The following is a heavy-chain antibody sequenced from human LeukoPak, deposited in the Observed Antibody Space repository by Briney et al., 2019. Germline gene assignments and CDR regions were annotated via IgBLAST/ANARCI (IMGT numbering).Heavy chain of an antibody. CDR3: ARRYTASPGERFDY. J-gene: IGHJ4*02. CDR2: IYSSVNT. CDR1: GGSISNYY. V-gene: IGHV4-59*08. Sequence: SETLSLTCTVSGGSISNYYWTWIRQPPGKGLEWIGYIYSSVNTNYNPSLNSRVTISLDTSKNQFSLILRSLTAADTAVYYCARRYTASPGERFDYWGQGTLVTVSS. D-gene: IGHD2-2*02.